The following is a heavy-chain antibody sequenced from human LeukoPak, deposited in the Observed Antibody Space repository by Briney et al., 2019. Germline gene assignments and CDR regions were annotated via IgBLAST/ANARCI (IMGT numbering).Heavy chain of an antibody. D-gene: IGHD6-19*01. Sequence: SETLSLTSTLSGGSLSLYHWGWIRHPPQGGMEWIGYIYYSGSTNYHPSLNSRVTISVETSKNQFSLRLSSVTAADTAIYYCARAVSGRFDYWGQGTLVTVSS. J-gene: IGHJ4*02. CDR3: ARAVSGRFDY. CDR2: IYYSGST. CDR1: GGSLSLYH. V-gene: IGHV4-59*08.